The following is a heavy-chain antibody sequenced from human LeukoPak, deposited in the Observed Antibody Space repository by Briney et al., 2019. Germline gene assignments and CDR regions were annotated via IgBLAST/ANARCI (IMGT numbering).Heavy chain of an antibody. V-gene: IGHV3-23*01. CDR3: AEDPILTGFYNDGR. J-gene: IGHJ4*02. Sequence: GGSLRLSCAASGFTFADYAMTWVRQAPGKGLQWVSSINDGGGIVYYADSVKGRFTISRDNSKNTLYLEMNSLRAEDTARYFCAEDPILTGFYNDGRWGQGTLVIVSS. CDR1: GFTFADYA. CDR2: INDGGGIV. D-gene: IGHD3-9*01.